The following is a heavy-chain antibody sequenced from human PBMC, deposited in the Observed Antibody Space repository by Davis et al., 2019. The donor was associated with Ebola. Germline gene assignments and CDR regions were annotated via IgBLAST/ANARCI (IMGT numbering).Heavy chain of an antibody. Sequence: PSETLSLTCTVYGGSFSGYYWSWIRQPPGKGLEWIGEINHRGSTNVNPSLKSRVTISVDKPKNQISLKLTSVTAADTAVYYCARWWRRGNWFDPWGQGTLVTVSS. J-gene: IGHJ5*02. V-gene: IGHV4-34*01. CDR3: ARWWRRGNWFDP. CDR2: INHRGST. D-gene: IGHD2-15*01. CDR1: GGSFSGYY.